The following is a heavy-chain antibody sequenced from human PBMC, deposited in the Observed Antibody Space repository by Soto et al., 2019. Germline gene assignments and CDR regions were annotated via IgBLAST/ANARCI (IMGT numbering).Heavy chain of an antibody. V-gene: IGHV1-69*05. Sequence: SVKVSCKASGGTFSSYAISWVLQAPGQGLEWMGGIIPIFGTANYAQKFQGRVTITRDTSASTAYMELSSLRSEDTAVYYCARGCSSTSCYFGGYGMDVWGQGTTVTVSS. CDR2: IIPIFGTA. CDR3: ARGCSSTSCYFGGYGMDV. D-gene: IGHD2-2*01. CDR1: GGTFSSYA. J-gene: IGHJ6*02.